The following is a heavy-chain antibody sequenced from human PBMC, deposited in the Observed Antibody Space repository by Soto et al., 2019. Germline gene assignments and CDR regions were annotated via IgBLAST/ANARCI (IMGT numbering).Heavy chain of an antibody. CDR1: GGTFRRCS. J-gene: IGHJ6*02. V-gene: IGHV1-69*13. Sequence: SVKVSCKASGGTFRRCSISWVRQAPGQGLEWMGGIIPIFGTSDYAQKFQGRVTITADESTGTAYMELSSLRSEDTAVYYYARDPRAAALYSGMNVWGQGTTGTVSS. CDR3: ARDPRAAALYSGMNV. CDR2: IIPIFGTS. D-gene: IGHD6-13*01.